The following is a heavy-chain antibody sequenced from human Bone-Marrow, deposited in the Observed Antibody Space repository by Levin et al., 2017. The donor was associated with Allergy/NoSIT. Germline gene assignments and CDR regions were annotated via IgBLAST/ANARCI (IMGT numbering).Heavy chain of an antibody. D-gene: IGHD5-18*01. J-gene: IGHJ3*02. CDR1: GFTFSSYG. Sequence: GESLKISCAASGFTFSSYGMHWVRQAPGKGLEWVAVIWYDGSNKYYADSVKGRFTISRDNSKNTLYLQMNSLRAEDTAVYYCARDRAYSYSFDAFDIWGQGTMVTVSS. V-gene: IGHV3-33*01. CDR2: IWYDGSNK. CDR3: ARDRAYSYSFDAFDI.